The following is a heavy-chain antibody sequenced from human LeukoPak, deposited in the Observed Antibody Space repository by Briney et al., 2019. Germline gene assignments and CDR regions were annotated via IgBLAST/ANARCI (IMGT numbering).Heavy chain of an antibody. CDR1: GGSISSRSYY. Sequence: SETLSLTCTVSGGSISSRSYYWGWIRQPPGKGLEWIGSIYYSGSTYYNPSPKSRVTISVDTSKNQFSLRLNSVTAADTAMYYCAKSGGYGLIDYWGQGTLVTVSS. V-gene: IGHV4-39*01. J-gene: IGHJ4*02. CDR3: AKSGGYGLIDY. D-gene: IGHD1-26*01. CDR2: IYYSGST.